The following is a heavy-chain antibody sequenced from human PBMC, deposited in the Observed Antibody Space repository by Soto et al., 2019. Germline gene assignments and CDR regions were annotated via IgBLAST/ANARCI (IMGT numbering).Heavy chain of an antibody. J-gene: IGHJ5*02. CDR2: ISAYNGNT. V-gene: IGHV1-18*04. Sequence: ASVKVSCKASGYTFTSYGISWLRQAPGQGLEWMGWISAYNGNTNYAQKLQGRVTMTTDTSTSTAYMELRSLRSDDTAVYYCARDVSPFCSGGSCPDYYDSSGYYHWGQGTLVTVSS. CDR3: ARDVSPFCSGGSCPDYYDSSGYYH. D-gene: IGHD3-22*01. CDR1: GYTFTSYG.